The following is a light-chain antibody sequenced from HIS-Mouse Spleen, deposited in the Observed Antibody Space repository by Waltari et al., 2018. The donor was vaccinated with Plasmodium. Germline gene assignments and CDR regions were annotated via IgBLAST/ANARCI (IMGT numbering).Light chain of an antibody. V-gene: IGLV3-10*01. CDR3: YSTDSSGNHRV. Sequence: SYELTQPPSVSVSPGQTARITCSGAAWPKKYAFWYPQKSGQAPVLVIYEDSKRPSRIPERFSGSSSGTMATLTISGAQVEDEADYYCYSTDSSGNHRVFGGGTKLTVL. J-gene: IGLJ3*02. CDR1: AWPKKY. CDR2: EDS.